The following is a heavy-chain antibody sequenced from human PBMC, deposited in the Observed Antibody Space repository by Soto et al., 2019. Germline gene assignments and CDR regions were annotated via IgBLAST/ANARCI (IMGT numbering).Heavy chain of an antibody. Sequence: QVQLVESGGGVVQPGRSLRLSCAASGFTFSSYAMHWVRQAPGKGLEWVAVISYDGSNKYYADSVKGRFTISRDNSKNTLYLQMNSLRAEDTALYYCARDVVGATTYFQHWGQGTLVTVSS. J-gene: IGHJ1*01. CDR3: ARDVVGATTYFQH. CDR1: GFTFSSYA. D-gene: IGHD1-26*01. V-gene: IGHV3-30-3*01. CDR2: ISYDGSNK.